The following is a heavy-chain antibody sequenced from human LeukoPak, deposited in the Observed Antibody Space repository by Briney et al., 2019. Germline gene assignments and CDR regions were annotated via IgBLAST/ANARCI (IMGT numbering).Heavy chain of an antibody. Sequence: GGSLRLSCAASGFTFSSYEMSWVRQAPGKGLEWVSYISSSGSTIYYADSLKGRFTISRDNAKNSLYLQVSSLRAEDTAVYYCARVTAAGCDYRGQGTLVTVSS. CDR2: ISSSGSTI. CDR1: GFTFSSYE. D-gene: IGHD6-13*01. CDR3: ARVTAAGCDY. J-gene: IGHJ4*02. V-gene: IGHV3-48*03.